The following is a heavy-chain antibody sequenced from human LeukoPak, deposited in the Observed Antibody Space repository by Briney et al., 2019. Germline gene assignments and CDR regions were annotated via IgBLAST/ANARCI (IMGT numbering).Heavy chain of an antibody. J-gene: IGHJ4*02. Sequence: GGSLRLSCAVSGFTVSSNYMSWVRQAPGKGLEWVSLIYSGGGTYYADSVRGRFTISRDDSKNTLYLQMNSLKTEDTAVYYCTTGEGLGYYFDYWGQGTLVTVSS. CDR1: GFTVSSNY. D-gene: IGHD1-14*01. V-gene: IGHV3-53*01. CDR3: TTGEGLGYYFDY. CDR2: IYSGGGT.